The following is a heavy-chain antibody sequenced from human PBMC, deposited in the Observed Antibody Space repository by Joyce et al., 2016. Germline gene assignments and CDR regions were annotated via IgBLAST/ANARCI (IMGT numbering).Heavy chain of an antibody. J-gene: IGHJ4*02. CDR2: IDHDGRQR. V-gene: IGHV3-7*04. Sequence: EVQLVESGGGLAQPGESMRLSCAASGFNFGGYWMTWVRLAPGKGPEFVANIDHDGRQRNYVASVRGQFTISRDNAQESLYLQMNRLRVDDTAVYYCARDPGYSAFDLWGQGARVTVSS. CDR3: ARDPGYSAFDL. D-gene: IGHD5-12*01. CDR1: GFNFGGYW.